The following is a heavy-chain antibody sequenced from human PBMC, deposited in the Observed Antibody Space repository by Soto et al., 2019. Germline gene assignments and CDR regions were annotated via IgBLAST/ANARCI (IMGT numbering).Heavy chain of an antibody. CDR1: GGSISSSSYY. D-gene: IGHD3-9*01. CDR2: IYYSGNT. Sequence: SETLSLTCTVSGGSISSSSYYWGWIRQPPGKGLEWIGSIYYSGNTYYNPSLKSRVTISVDTSKNQFSLKLSSVTAADTAVYYCARDKDWAFDYWGQGTQVTVSS. V-gene: IGHV4-39*02. J-gene: IGHJ4*02. CDR3: ARDKDWAFDY.